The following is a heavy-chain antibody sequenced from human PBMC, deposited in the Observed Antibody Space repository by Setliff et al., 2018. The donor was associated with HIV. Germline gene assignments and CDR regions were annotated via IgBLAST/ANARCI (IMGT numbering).Heavy chain of an antibody. J-gene: IGHJ3*01. CDR3: ASLSGYSGDAFDV. V-gene: IGHV5-51*01. CDR2: MYPGTSTT. CDR1: GYSFSTYW. D-gene: IGHD3-22*01. Sequence: GESLKISCQGSGYSFSTYWIDWVRQMPGKGLEWMGIMYPGTSTTKYSPSFQGQVTISADKSISTTYLQWSSLKASDTAMYYCASLSGYSGDAFDVWGQGTMVTVSS.